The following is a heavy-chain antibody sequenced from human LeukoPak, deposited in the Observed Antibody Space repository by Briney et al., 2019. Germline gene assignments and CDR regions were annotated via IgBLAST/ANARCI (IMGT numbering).Heavy chain of an antibody. J-gene: IGHJ4*02. CDR3: ARDGVAVAETRLPQPNQNFDY. Sequence: ASVKVSCKASGYTFTSYGISWVRQAPGQGLEWMGWISAYNGNTNYAQKLQGRVTMTTDTSTSTACMELRSLRSDDTAVYYCARDGVAVAETRLPQPNQNFDYWGQGTLVTVSS. D-gene: IGHD6-19*01. V-gene: IGHV1-18*01. CDR2: ISAYNGNT. CDR1: GYTFTSYG.